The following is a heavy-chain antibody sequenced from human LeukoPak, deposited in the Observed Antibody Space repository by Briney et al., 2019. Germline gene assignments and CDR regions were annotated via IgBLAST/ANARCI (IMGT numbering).Heavy chain of an antibody. CDR3: AKTARGHYFDY. J-gene: IGHJ4*02. CDR1: GGSFSGYY. V-gene: IGHV4-34*01. D-gene: IGHD1-1*01. CDR2: INHSGST. Sequence: SETLSLTCAVYGGSFSGYYWSWIRQPPGKGLEWIGEINHSGSTNYNPSLKSRVTISVDTSKNQFSLKLSSVTAADTAVYYCAKTARGHYFDYWGQGTLVTVSS.